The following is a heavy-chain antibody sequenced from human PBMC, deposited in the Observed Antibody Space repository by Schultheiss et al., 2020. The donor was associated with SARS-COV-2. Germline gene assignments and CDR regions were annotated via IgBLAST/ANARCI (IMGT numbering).Heavy chain of an antibody. CDR1: GGSISSGGYY. CDR2: IYYSGST. CDR3: ARYYYDGTGDNWFDP. V-gene: IGHV4-31*02. J-gene: IGHJ5*02. D-gene: IGHD3-3*01. Sequence: SETLSLTCTVSGGSISSGGYYWSWIRQHPGKGLEWIGHIYYSGSTYYNPSLKSRATISVDTAKNQFSLQLSSVTAADTAVYYCARYYYDGTGDNWFDPWGQGIQVTVSS.